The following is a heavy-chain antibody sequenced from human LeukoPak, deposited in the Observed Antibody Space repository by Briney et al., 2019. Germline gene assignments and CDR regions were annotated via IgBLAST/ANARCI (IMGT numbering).Heavy chain of an antibody. Sequence: GESLKISCKGSGYSFTSYWIGWVRQMPGKGLEWMGIIYPGDSDTRYSPSFQGQVTVSADKSISTAYLLWSSLKASDTAMYYCTRGYDSSSYYYGYWGQGTLVTVSS. CDR2: IYPGDSDT. D-gene: IGHD3-22*01. CDR3: TRGYDSSSYYYGY. CDR1: GYSFTSYW. J-gene: IGHJ4*02. V-gene: IGHV5-51*01.